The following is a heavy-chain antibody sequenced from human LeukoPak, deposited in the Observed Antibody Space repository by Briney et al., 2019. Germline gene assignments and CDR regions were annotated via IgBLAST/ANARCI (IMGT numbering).Heavy chain of an antibody. Sequence: KPGGSLRLSCAASGFTFNDYYMSWIRQAPGKGLEWLSYINIGGTNTHYADSVKGRFTISRDNAKKSPYLEMNNLRAEDTAVYYCATDGAGFDTWGQGVLVTVSS. CDR3: ATDGAGFDT. CDR1: GFTFNDYY. V-gene: IGHV3-11*01. CDR2: INIGGTNT. J-gene: IGHJ5*02.